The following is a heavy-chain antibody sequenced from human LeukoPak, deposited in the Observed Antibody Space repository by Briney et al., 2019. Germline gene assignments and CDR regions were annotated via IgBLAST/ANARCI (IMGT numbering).Heavy chain of an antibody. Sequence: PGGSLRLSCAASGFTSSSYSMNWVRQAPGKGLEWVSSISSSSSYIYYADSVKGRFTFSRDNAKNSLYLQMNSLRAEDTAVYYCARVVATHFDYWGQGTLVTVSS. J-gene: IGHJ4*02. CDR2: ISSSSSYI. V-gene: IGHV3-21*01. CDR3: ARVVATHFDY. CDR1: GFTSSSYS. D-gene: IGHD5-12*01.